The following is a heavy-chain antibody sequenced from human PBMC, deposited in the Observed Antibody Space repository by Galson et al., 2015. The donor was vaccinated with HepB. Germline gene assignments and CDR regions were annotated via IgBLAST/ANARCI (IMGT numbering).Heavy chain of an antibody. CDR1: GFSLSTSGMC. V-gene: IGHV2-70*01. D-gene: IGHD3-10*01. CDR2: IDWDDDK. CDR3: ARIGGEDYYYGMDV. J-gene: IGHJ6*02. Sequence: PALVKPTQTLTLTCTFSGFSLSTSGMCVSWIRQPPGKALEWLALIDWDDDKYYSTSLKTRLTISKDTSKNQVVLTMTNMDPVDTATYDCARIGGEDYYYGMDVWGQGTTVTVSS.